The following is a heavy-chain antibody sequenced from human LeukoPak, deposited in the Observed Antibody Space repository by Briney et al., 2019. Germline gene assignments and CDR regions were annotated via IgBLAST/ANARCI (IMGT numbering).Heavy chain of an antibody. D-gene: IGHD6-13*01. CDR2: IRYDGSTK. J-gene: IGHJ5*02. V-gene: IGHV3-30*02. CDR1: GFSFNTYG. Sequence: AGGSLRLSCAASGFSFNTYGFHWVRQAPGKGLEWVAFIRYDGSTKYYGDSVKGRFIMSRDNSKNTLYLQMNSLRAEDTAVYYCAKAGDSSSWYEEGNWFDPWGQGTLVTVSS. CDR3: AKAGDSSSWYEEGNWFDP.